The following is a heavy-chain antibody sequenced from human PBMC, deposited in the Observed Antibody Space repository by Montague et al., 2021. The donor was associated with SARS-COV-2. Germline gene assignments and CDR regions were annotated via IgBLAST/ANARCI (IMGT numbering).Heavy chain of an antibody. V-gene: IGHV4-39*01. CDR2: IYNSGTT. D-gene: IGHD4-17*01. Sequence: SEILSLTCTVSGDSTSCPNCYWGWIRQAPGKGLNWVGTIYNSGTTYYNPSLKSRLTISIDTSKNQFSLKLTSVTAADTAVYYCARHRDYGDNSLGNWFHPWGQGTLVTVSS. J-gene: IGHJ5*02. CDR3: ARHRDYGDNSLGNWFHP. CDR1: GDSTSCPNCY.